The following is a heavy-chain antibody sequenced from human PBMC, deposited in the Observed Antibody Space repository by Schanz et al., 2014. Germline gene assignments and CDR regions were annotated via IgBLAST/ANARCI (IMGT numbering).Heavy chain of an antibody. D-gene: IGHD6-13*01. CDR1: GGTFNSYT. J-gene: IGHJ4*02. V-gene: IGHV1-69*02. CDR2: IIPILGIA. Sequence: QVQLVQSGAEVKKPGSSMKVSCKASGGTFNSYTINWVRLAPGQGLEWMGRIIPILGIANYAQKFQGRVTFTADKSTSTAYMEVSSLRSEDTAVYYCARSGSSNWYFFDYWGQGTLVTVSS. CDR3: ARSGSSNWYFFDY.